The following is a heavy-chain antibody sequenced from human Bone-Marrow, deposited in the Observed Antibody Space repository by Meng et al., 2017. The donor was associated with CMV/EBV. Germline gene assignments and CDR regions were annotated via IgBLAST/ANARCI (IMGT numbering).Heavy chain of an antibody. D-gene: IGHD2-8*01. CDR2: INHSGST. J-gene: IGHJ4*02. CDR1: GGSFSGYY. V-gene: IGHV4-34*01. CDR3: ARGMGSYYFDY. Sequence: SETLSLTCAVYGGSFSGYYWSWIRQPPGKGLEWIGEINHSGSTNYNPSFKSRVTISVDTSKNQFSLKLSSVTAADTAVYYCARGMGSYYFDYWGQGTLVTVSS.